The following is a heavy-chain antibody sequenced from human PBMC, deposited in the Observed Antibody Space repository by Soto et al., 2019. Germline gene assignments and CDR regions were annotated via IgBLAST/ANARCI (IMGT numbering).Heavy chain of an antibody. CDR3: ARESEDLTSNFDY. J-gene: IGHJ4*02. CDR1: GFTFSTFA. CDR2: ISGSGGTT. V-gene: IGHV3-23*01. Sequence: GGSLRLSCAASGFTFSTFAMSWVRQAPGKGMEWVSAISGSGGTTYNADSVKGRFTISRDNAKNSVYLDMNSLSAEDTAVYYCARESEDLTSNFDYWGQGTLVTVSS.